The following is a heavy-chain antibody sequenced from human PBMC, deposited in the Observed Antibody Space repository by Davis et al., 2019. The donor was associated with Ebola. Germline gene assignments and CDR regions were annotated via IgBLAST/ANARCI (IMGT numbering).Heavy chain of an antibody. CDR3: ARAQFPTTSDH. V-gene: IGHV1-18*01. D-gene: IGHD1-1*01. CDR2: INPHNGNT. J-gene: IGHJ4*02. Sequence: AASVKVSCKASGGTLDNYSIRWVRQAPGQGLEWMGWINPHNGNTNYAQNVQGRVTMTTDTSTSTAYMEVGSLRSDDTAVYYCARAQFPTTSDHWGQGTLVTVSS. CDR1: GGTLDNYS.